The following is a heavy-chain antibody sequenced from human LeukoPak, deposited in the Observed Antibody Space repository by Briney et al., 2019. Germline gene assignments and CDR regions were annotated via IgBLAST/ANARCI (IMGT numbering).Heavy chain of an antibody. Sequence: SETLSLTCAVYGGSFSGHYWSWIRQPPGKGLEWIGEINHSGSTNYSPSLKSRVTISVDTSKNQFSLKLSSVTAADTAVYYCARGRRYYDFWSGPTSYYYYMDVWGKGTTVTVSS. V-gene: IGHV4-34*01. CDR3: ARGRRYYDFWSGPTSYYYYMDV. CDR2: INHSGST. CDR1: GGSFSGHY. D-gene: IGHD3-3*01. J-gene: IGHJ6*03.